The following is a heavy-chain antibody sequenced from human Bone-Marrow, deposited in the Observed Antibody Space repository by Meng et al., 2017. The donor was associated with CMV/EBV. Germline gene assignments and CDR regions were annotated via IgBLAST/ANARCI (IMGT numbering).Heavy chain of an antibody. CDR3: AKDSSRYCSAGSCYPGWCDP. J-gene: IGHJ5*02. V-gene: IGHV3-30*02. D-gene: IGHD2-15*01. CDR1: GFTFSQYG. CDR2: IRYDGSDK. Sequence: GESLKISCAVSGFTFSQYGMHWVRQAPGKVLEWVAFIRYDGSDKHYADSVKGRFTISRDNSKNTLYLQMNSLRPEDTAVYYCAKDSSRYCSAGSCYPGWCDPWGQGTLVTVSS.